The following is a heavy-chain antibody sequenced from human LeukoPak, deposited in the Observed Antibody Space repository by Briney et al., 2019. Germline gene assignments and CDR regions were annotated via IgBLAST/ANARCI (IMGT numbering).Heavy chain of an antibody. Sequence: GASVKVSCKASGYTFTSYGISWVRQAPGQGLEWMGWISAYNGNTNYAQKLQGRVTMTTDTSTSTAYMELRSLRSDDTAVYYCARGIVGATRLPDAFDIWGQGTMVTVSS. CDR1: GYTFTSYG. D-gene: IGHD1-26*01. J-gene: IGHJ3*02. CDR2: ISAYNGNT. V-gene: IGHV1-18*01. CDR3: ARGIVGATRLPDAFDI.